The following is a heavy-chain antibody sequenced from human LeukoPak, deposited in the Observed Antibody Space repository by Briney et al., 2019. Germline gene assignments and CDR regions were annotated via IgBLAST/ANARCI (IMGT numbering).Heavy chain of an antibody. CDR1: GFTFSNYW. D-gene: IGHD3-22*01. Sequence: GGCLRLSCAASGFTFSNYWMHWVRQAPGKGLVWVSRINSDGINTSYADSVKGRFTISRDNAKNTLNLQMNSLRAGDTAVYYCARDLGQYYDTSDNWFDPWGQGTLVTVSS. CDR3: ARDLGQYYDTSDNWFDP. V-gene: IGHV3-74*01. CDR2: INSDGINT. J-gene: IGHJ5*02.